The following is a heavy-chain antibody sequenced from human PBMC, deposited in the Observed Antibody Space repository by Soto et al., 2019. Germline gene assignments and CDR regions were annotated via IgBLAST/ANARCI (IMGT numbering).Heavy chain of an antibody. Sequence: GGSLRLSCAASGFTFSSYSMNWVRQAPGKGLEWVSSISSSSSYIYYADSVKGRFTISRDNAKNSLYLQMNNLRAEDTAVYYCSSDPHHYYFWSGYPWYYGMDVWGQGTTVTVSS. CDR2: ISSSSSYI. D-gene: IGHD3-3*01. CDR1: GFTFSSYS. CDR3: SSDPHHYYFWSGYPWYYGMDV. J-gene: IGHJ6*02. V-gene: IGHV3-21*01.